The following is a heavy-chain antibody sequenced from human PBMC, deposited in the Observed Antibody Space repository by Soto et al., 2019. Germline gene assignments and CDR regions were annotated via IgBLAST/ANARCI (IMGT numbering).Heavy chain of an antibody. J-gene: IGHJ4*02. D-gene: IGHD1-26*01. CDR2: IYYSGTT. CDR1: GYSISSSNW. Sequence: QVQLQESGPGLVKPSHTLSLTCAVSGYSISSSNWWGWIRQHPPKGLEWSGYIYYSGTTYYNPSLKGRVTMSVDTSKNQCSLKLTSVIALDTAVYYCARRESQGPTDYWGQGTMVTVSS. CDR3: ARRESQGPTDY. V-gene: IGHV4-28*01.